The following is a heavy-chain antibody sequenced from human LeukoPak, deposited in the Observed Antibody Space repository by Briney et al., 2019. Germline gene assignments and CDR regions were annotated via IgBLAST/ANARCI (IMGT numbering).Heavy chain of an antibody. CDR1: GGSIKNYY. J-gene: IGHJ4*02. Sequence: SETLSLTCIVSGGSIKNYYWGWMRQPPGKALEWIGSIYDTGTTRYSPSLKSRGTISVDMSKNQVSLQLTSVTAADTAVYYCARDNSGWFFFDSWGLGTLVTVSS. D-gene: IGHD6-19*01. CDR2: IYDTGTT. CDR3: ARDNSGWFFFDS. V-gene: IGHV4-59*01.